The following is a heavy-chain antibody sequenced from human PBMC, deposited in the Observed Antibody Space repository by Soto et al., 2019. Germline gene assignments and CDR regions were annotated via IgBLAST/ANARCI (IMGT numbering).Heavy chain of an antibody. CDR1: RGPVSIYD. CDR2: IYYSGST. Sequence: PSGTPSITSTVSRGPVSIYDGTWIRQPPGKGLEWIGYIYYSGSTNYNPSLKSRVTISVDTSKNQFSLKLSSVTAVDFAVYYCAGSTAPDFDICCTGTLVTVS. V-gene: IGHV4-59*02. D-gene: IGHD5-18*01. J-gene: IGHJ3*02. CDR3: AGSTAPDFDI.